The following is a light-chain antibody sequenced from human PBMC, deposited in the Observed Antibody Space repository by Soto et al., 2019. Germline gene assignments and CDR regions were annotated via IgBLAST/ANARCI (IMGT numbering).Light chain of an antibody. CDR2: GAS. J-gene: IGKJ1*01. CDR1: QTVSSN. Sequence: IVMTQSPATLSASPGERVTLACRASQTVSSNLAWYQQKPGQPPRLLISGASNRATGIPARFSGRGSGTQFTLTISSLQSEDFAVYYCQQYNNWWTFGQGTKVEMK. V-gene: IGKV3-15*01. CDR3: QQYNNWWT.